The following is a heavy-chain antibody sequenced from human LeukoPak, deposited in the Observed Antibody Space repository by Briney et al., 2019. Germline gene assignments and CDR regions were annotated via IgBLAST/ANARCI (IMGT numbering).Heavy chain of an antibody. V-gene: IGHV3-48*03. CDR1: GFTFSSSE. CDR2: ISSSGSPI. CDR3: VRELGRGVSYFDY. J-gene: IGHJ4*02. D-gene: IGHD3-10*01. Sequence: PGGSLRLSCAASGFTFSSSEMNWVRQAPGKGLEWVSYISSSGSPIYYADSVKGRFTISRDNAKNSLYLQMNSLGAEDTAVYYCVRELGRGVSYFDYWGQGTLVTVSS.